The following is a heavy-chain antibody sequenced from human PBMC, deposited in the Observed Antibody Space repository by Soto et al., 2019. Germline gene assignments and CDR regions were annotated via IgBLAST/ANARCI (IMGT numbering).Heavy chain of an antibody. D-gene: IGHD3-16*01. J-gene: IGHJ4*02. CDR2: IKPDGSAT. V-gene: IGHV3-7*03. Sequence: EVQLVESGGDLVQPGGSLRLSCATSDFTFRNYWMNWVRQAPGKGLEWVANIKPDGSATSYVDSVKGRFTISRDNVRNSVSLKMNSLRVEDTAVYFCFGGNGGPQWGQGTLVTVSS. CDR1: DFTFRNYW. CDR3: FGGNGGPQ.